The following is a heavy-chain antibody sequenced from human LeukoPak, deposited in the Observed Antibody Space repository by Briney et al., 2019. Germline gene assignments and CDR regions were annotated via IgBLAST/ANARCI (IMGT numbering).Heavy chain of an antibody. CDR1: GYTFTTYD. J-gene: IGHJ4*02. D-gene: IGHD1-26*01. CDR2: MSPNSGNT. Sequence: ASVKVSCKASGYTFTTYDINWVRQATGQGFEWLGWMSPNSGNTGYAQKFQGRVTMTRSTSMSTAYMELRSLRSDDTAVYYCARDGGSYLHHPDDYWGQGTLVTVSS. CDR3: ARDGGSYLHHPDDY. V-gene: IGHV1-8*01.